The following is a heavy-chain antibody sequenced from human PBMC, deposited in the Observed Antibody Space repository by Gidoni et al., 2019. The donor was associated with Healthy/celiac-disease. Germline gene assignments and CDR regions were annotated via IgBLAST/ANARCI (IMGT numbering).Heavy chain of an antibody. Sequence: EVQLVESGGGLVQSGGSLRLPCAASGFTFSSYAMSWVRQAPGKGLEWVSAISGSGGSTYYADSVKGRFTISRDNSKNTLYLQMNSLRAEDTAVYYCAIYRGYCSSTSCYTFDYWGQGTLVTVSS. D-gene: IGHD2-2*02. J-gene: IGHJ4*02. V-gene: IGHV3-23*04. CDR1: GFTFSSYA. CDR2: ISGSGGST. CDR3: AIYRGYCSSTSCYTFDY.